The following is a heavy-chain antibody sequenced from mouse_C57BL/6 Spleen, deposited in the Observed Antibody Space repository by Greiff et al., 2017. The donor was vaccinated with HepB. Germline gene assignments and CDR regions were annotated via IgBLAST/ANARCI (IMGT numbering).Heavy chain of an antibody. V-gene: IGHV2-4*01. CDR2: IWSGGST. CDR3: AQSYYGSSYGAMDY. Sequence: QVQLQQSGLGLVQPSQSLSITCTVSGFSLTSYGVHWVRQPPGKGLEWLGVIWSGGSTDYNAAFISRLSISKDNSKSQVFFKMNSLQADDTAIYYCAQSYYGSSYGAMDYWGQGTSVTVSS. CDR1: GFSLTSYG. D-gene: IGHD1-1*01. J-gene: IGHJ4*01.